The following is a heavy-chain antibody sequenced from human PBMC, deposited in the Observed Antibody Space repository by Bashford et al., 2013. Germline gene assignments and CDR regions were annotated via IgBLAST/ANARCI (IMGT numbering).Heavy chain of an antibody. Sequence: GSLRLSCAASGFTFSSYAMSWVRQAPGKGLEWVSAISGSGGSTYYADSVKGRFTISRDNSKNTLYLQMNSLRAEDTAVYYXAKPIWSALPYCSSTSSPPPWGPLDYVGPGNPGHRSPQ. CDR3: AKPIWSALPYCSSTSSPPPWGPLDY. D-gene: IGHD2-2*01. J-gene: IGHJ4*02. V-gene: IGHV3-23*01. CDR1: GFTFSSYA. CDR2: ISGSGGST.